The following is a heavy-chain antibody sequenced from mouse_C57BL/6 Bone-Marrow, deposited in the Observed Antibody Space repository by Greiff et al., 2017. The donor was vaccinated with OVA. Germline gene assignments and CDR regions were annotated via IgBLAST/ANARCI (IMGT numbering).Heavy chain of an antibody. V-gene: IGHV1-81*01. CDR2: IYPRSGNT. CDR3: ARRYYYGSSPFAY. D-gene: IGHD1-1*01. Sequence: VQLQQSGAELARPGASVKLSCKAFGYTFTSYGISWVKQRTGQGLEWIGEIYPRSGNTYYNEKFKGKATLTADKSSSTAYMELRSLTSEDSAVYFCARRYYYGSSPFAYWGQGTLVTVSA. CDR1: GYTFTSYG. J-gene: IGHJ3*01.